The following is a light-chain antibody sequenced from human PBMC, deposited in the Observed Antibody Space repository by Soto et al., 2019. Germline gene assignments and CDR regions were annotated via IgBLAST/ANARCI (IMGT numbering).Light chain of an antibody. J-gene: IGKJ1*01. CDR2: GAS. CDR3: QQRSNWPRT. V-gene: IGKV3D-20*02. Sequence: EIVLTQSPGTLSLSPGERATLSCRASQSVSNKYLAWYQQKPGQAPRLLIYGASNRATGIPDRFSGSGSGTDFTLTISRLEPEDFEVYYCQQRSNWPRTFGQGTKVDIK. CDR1: QSVSNKY.